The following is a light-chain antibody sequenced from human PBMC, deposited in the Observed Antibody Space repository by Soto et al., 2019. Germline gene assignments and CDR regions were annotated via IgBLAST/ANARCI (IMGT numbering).Light chain of an antibody. CDR2: DAS. V-gene: IGKV3-11*01. J-gene: IGKJ2*01. CDR3: QQRSNWLYT. CDR1: QSLSSY. Sequence: EIVLTQSPATLSLSPGERATLSCRASQSLSSYLAWYQQKPGQAPRLLIYDASNRATGIPARFSGSGSGTDFTLTISSLEPEDFAVYYCQQRSNWLYTFGQGTKVDIK.